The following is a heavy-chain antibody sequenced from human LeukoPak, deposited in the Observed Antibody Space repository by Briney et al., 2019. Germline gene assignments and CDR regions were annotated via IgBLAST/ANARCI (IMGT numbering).Heavy chain of an antibody. D-gene: IGHD3-9*01. Sequence: PGGSLRLSCAASGFTFSSYWMTWVRKAPGKGLEWVANINQDGSEKYYVDSVKGRFTISRDNAKNSLYLQMNSLRAEDTAVYYCARVVAVYDILFDYWGQGSLVTVSS. J-gene: IGHJ4*02. CDR3: ARVVAVYDILFDY. CDR1: GFTFSSYW. CDR2: INQDGSEK. V-gene: IGHV3-7*03.